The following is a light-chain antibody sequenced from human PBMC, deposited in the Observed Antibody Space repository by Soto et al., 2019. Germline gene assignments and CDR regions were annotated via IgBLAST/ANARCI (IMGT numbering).Light chain of an antibody. CDR1: QSLISSDGNTY. Sequence: DAVMTQSPLSLPVTLGQPASVSCRSSQSLISSDGNTYLHWFQQRPGKSPRRLIYKVSNRDSGVPDRFSGSGSDTDFKLNISRVEAEDVGVYYCMQSTHWPRTFGQGTKVEIK. CDR3: MQSTHWPRT. J-gene: IGKJ1*01. V-gene: IGKV2-30*01. CDR2: KVS.